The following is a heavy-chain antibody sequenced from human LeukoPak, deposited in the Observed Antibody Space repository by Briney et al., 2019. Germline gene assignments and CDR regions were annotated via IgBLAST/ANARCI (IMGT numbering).Heavy chain of an antibody. CDR1: GFTFSSYA. D-gene: IGHD3-3*01. Sequence: GGSLRLSRAASGFTFSSYAMSWVRQAPGKGLEWVSTISVASNTFYADSVKGRFTISRDNSRNTVYLQMTSLRADDTAVYYCADYGVSGVRNNFYWGQGTLVTVSS. CDR3: ADYGVSGVRNNFY. J-gene: IGHJ4*02. V-gene: IGHV3-23*01. CDR2: ISVASNT.